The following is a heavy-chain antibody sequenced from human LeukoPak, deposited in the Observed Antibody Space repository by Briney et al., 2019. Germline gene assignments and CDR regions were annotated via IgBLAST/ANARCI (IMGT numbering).Heavy chain of an antibody. CDR1: GYTFTGYY. V-gene: IGHV1-2*06. Sequence: GASVKVSCKASGYTFTGYYMHWVRQAPGQGLEWMGRINPNSGGTNYAQKFQDRVTMTRDTSISTAYMELSRLRSDDTAVYYCATYCSSTSCPPNYWGQGTLVTVSS. D-gene: IGHD2-2*01. CDR3: ATYCSSTSCPPNY. J-gene: IGHJ4*02. CDR2: INPNSGGT.